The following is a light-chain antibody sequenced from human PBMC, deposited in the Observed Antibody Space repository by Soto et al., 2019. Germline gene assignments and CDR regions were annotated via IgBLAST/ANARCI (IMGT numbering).Light chain of an antibody. J-gene: IGKJ1*01. CDR3: QQYRTYSRT. CDR2: DGS. CDR1: QTINTW. V-gene: IGKV1-5*03. Sequence: DIQMTQSPSTLSASVGDRVAITCRASQTINTWLAWYQQKPGEAPKLLIYDGSTLERGVPSRFSGSGSGTEFPLTISSLQPDDFAPLDSQQYRTYSRTFRPGTKVEFK.